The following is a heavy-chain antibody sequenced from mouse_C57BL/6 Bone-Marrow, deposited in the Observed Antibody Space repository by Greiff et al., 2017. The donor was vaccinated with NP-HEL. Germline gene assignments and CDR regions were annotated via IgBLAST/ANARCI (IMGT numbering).Heavy chain of an antibody. V-gene: IGHV1-81*01. CDR3: ARRGLPYDYGCAY. Sequence: VQLQQSGAELARPGASVKLSCKASGYTFTSYGISWVKQRTGQGLEWIGEIYPRSGNTYYNEKFKGKATLTADKSSSTAYMELRSLTSEDSAVYFCARRGLPYDYGCAYWGQGTLVTVSA. J-gene: IGHJ3*01. CDR2: IYPRSGNT. D-gene: IGHD2-4*01. CDR1: GYTFTSYG.